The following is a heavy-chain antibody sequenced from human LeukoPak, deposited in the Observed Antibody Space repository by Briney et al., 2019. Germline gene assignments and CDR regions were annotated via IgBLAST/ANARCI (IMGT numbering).Heavy chain of an antibody. V-gene: IGHV1-2*02. Sequence: GASVKVSCKASVYTFTGYYIHWVRQAPGQGLEWMAWINPNSGGTNYAQEFQGRVTMTRDTSISTAYMELSRLGSDDTAVYYCARGETTVTYFDYWGQGTLVTVSS. CDR2: INPNSGGT. D-gene: IGHD4-17*01. J-gene: IGHJ4*02. CDR3: ARGETTVTYFDY. CDR1: VYTFTGYY.